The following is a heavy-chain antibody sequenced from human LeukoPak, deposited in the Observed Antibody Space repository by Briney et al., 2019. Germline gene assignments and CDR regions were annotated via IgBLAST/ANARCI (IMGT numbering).Heavy chain of an antibody. CDR3: AKLLRAGRLLTISLDS. J-gene: IGHJ4*02. D-gene: IGHD3-10*01. V-gene: IGHV3-23*01. Sequence: GGSLRLSCATSGFSLRSFAMSWVRQAPGKGLEWVSAISGSGGATHYADSVKGRFTISRDNSKNTVYLQLNSLRAEDTAVYYCAKLLRAGRLLTISLDSWGQGTLVTVSS. CDR2: ISGSGGAT. CDR1: GFSLRSFA.